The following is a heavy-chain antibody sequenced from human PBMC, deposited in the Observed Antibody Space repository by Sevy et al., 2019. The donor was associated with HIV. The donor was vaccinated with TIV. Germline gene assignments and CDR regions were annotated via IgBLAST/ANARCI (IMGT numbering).Heavy chain of an antibody. CDR2: ISAYNGNT. CDR1: GYTFTSYG. Sequence: ASVKVSCKASGYTFTSYGISWVRQAPGQGLEWMGWISAYNGNTNYAQKLQGRVTMTTDTSTSTAYMELRSLRSDDTAVYYCARHSITIFGVVLPLDYWGPGTLVTVSS. V-gene: IGHV1-18*01. J-gene: IGHJ4*02. CDR3: ARHSITIFGVVLPLDY. D-gene: IGHD3-3*01.